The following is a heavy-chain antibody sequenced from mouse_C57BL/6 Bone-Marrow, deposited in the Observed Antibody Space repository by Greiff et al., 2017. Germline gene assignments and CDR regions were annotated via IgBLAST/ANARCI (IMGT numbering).Heavy chain of an antibody. D-gene: IGHD4-1*01. Sequence: QVQLQQPGAELVKPGASVKLSCKASGYTFTSYWMQWVKQRPGQGLEWIGEIDPSDSYTNYNQKFKGKAPLTVDTSSSTAYMQLSSLTSEDSAVYYCARSGGYFDYWGQGTTLTVSS. CDR3: ARSGGYFDY. CDR1: GYTFTSYW. V-gene: IGHV1-50*01. J-gene: IGHJ2*01. CDR2: IDPSDSYT.